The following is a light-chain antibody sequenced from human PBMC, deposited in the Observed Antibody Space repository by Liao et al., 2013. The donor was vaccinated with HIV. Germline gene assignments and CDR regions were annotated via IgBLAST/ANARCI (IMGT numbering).Light chain of an antibody. CDR1: KLGNKY. V-gene: IGLV3-1*01. J-gene: IGLJ3*02. Sequence: SYELTQPPSVSVSPGQTASITCSGPKLGNKYVAWYQQKPGQSPVVVIYQDMQRPSGIPERFSGSNSGNTATLTISGTQAMDEADYYCQAWDTSTAYWVFGGGTKLTVL. CDR3: QAWDTSTAYWV. CDR2: QDM.